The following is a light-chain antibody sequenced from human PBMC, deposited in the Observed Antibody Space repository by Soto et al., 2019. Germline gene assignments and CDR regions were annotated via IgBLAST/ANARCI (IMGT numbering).Light chain of an antibody. CDR1: QAVSRY. CDR2: AAS. V-gene: IGKV1-39*01. CDR3: QLYCSPPIT. J-gene: IGKJ5*01. Sequence: DTQISQSHSSLSSSAGERFTITGLASQAVSRYLDWYQQKPGKAPTLLIFAASTLETAVPARFSGAGSETEFTLTINGLQPEDFATYYCQLYCSPPITFGQGTRLEIK.